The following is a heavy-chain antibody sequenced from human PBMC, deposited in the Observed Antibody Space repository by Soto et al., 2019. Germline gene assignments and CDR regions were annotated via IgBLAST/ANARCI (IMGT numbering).Heavy chain of an antibody. D-gene: IGHD6-13*01. V-gene: IGHV6-1*01. Sequence: PSQTLSLTCAVSVDGVSSNSAAWSWINHSPSRGLEWLGRTYYRSNWYNDYAVSVKSRITIKPDTSKKQFSLQLKAVTPEDTAVYYSAMVLYSIEPCGSDPWRQGTLVTLSS. J-gene: IGHJ5*02. CDR2: TYYRSNWYN. CDR3: AMVLYSIEPCGSDP. CDR1: VDGVSSNSAA.